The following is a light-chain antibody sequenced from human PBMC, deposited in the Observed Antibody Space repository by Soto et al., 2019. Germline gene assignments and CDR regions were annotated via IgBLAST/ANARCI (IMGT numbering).Light chain of an antibody. CDR1: QSVSSN. V-gene: IGKV3-15*01. J-gene: IGKJ1*01. Sequence: EIVMTQSPATLSVSPGERATLSGRASQSVSSNLAWYQKKHCQAPRLLIYDASIRPTGIPARFSGSGSGTDFTLTISSLQSEDFAVYYLQQYNNWPRTFGQGTKVEIK. CDR3: QQYNNWPRT. CDR2: DAS.